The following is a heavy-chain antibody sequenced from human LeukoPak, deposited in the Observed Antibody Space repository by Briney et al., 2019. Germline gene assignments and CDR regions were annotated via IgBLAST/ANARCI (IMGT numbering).Heavy chain of an antibody. CDR1: GGTFSSYA. J-gene: IGHJ4*02. CDR2: ITPIFGTA. V-gene: IGHV1-69*13. D-gene: IGHD1-26*01. CDR3: ASSKSGSYXNYFDY. Sequence: SVKVSCKASGGTFSSYAISWVRQAPGQGLEWMGGITPIFGTANYAQKFQGRVTITADESTSTAYMELSSLRSEDTAVYYCASSKSGSYXNYFDYWGQGTLVTVSS.